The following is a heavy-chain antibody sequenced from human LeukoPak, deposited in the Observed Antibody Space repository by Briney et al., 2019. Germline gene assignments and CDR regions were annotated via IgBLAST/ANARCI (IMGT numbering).Heavy chain of an antibody. J-gene: IGHJ6*02. CDR1: GFTFSNAW. V-gene: IGHV3-23*01. CDR2: ISGSGGST. CDR3: AKAPSPRAYYYYGMDV. Sequence: GGSLRLSCAASGFTFSNAWMSWVRQAPGKGLEWVSAISGSGGSTYYADSVKGRFTISRDNSKNTLYLQMNSLRAEDTAVYYCAKAPSPRAYYYYGMDVWGQGTTVTVSS.